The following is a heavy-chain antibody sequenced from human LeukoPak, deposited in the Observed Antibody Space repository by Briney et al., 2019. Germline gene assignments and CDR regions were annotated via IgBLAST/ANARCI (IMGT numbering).Heavy chain of an antibody. CDR2: INPSGGST. CDR3: ARVAVITRAFDY. J-gene: IGHJ4*02. D-gene: IGHD3-22*01. V-gene: IGHV1-46*01. CDR1: GYTFTSYY. Sequence: ASVKVSCKASGYTFTSYYMHWVRRAPGQGLEWMGIINPSGGSTSYAQKFQGRVTMTRDTSTSTVYMELSSLRSEDTAVYYCARVAVITRAFDYWGQGTLVTVSS.